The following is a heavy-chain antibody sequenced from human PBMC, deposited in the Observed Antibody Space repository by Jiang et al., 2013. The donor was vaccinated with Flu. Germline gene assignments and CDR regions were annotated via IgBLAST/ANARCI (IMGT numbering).Heavy chain of an antibody. V-gene: IGHV5-51*01. CDR1: GYSFTTYW. Sequence: GAEVKKPGESLKISCKGSGYSFTTYWIAWVRQMPGKGLEWMGIIYPDDSDTRYSPSFQGQVTISADTSISTAYLQFSSLKASGTAMYFCARLASDYWYFDLWGRGTLVTVSS. CDR3: ARLASDYWYFDL. J-gene: IGHJ2*01. D-gene: IGHD3-3*01. CDR2: IYPDDSDT.